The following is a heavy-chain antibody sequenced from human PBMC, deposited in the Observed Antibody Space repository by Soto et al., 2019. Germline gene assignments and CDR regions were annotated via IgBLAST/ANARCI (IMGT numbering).Heavy chain of an antibody. D-gene: IGHD3-22*01. CDR3: VRATYFSDSSGYTRCLDY. V-gene: IGHV3-49*04. Sequence: GGSLRLSCTGSGFNFANYALTWVRQAPGKGLEWVGFIRGETNGGTADYAASLKGRITISRDESKNSVYLQMNSLKTEDTAVYYCVRATYFSDSSGYTRCLDYWGQGTLVTVSS. CDR2: IRGETNGGTA. J-gene: IGHJ4*02. CDR1: GFNFANYA.